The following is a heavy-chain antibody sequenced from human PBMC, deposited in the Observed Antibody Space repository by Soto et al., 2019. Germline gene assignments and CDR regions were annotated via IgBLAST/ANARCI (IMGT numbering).Heavy chain of an antibody. J-gene: IGHJ4*02. CDR1: GFIFSSYC. CDR3: ARYDYSNLDY. CDR2: ISSSSSYI. V-gene: IGHV3-21*01. D-gene: IGHD4-4*01. Sequence: PGGSLRLSCAAAGFIFSSYCMNWVRQAPGKGLEWVSSISSSSSYIYYADSVKGRFTISRDNAKNSLYLQMNSLRAEDTAVYYCARYDYSNLDYWGQGTLVTVSS.